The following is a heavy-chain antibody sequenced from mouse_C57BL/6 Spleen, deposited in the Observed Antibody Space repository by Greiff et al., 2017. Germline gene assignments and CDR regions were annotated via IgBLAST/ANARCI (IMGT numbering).Heavy chain of an antibody. CDR2: IHPNSGSI. J-gene: IGHJ2*01. Sequence: VQLQQPGAELVKPGASVKLSCKASGYTFTSYWMHWVKQRPGQGLEWIGMIHPNSGSINYNEKFKSKATLTVDKSSRAAYMQLSSLTSEDSAVYYGAVITTVVGDYWGQGTTLTVSS. D-gene: IGHD1-1*01. CDR3: AVITTVVGDY. CDR1: GYTFTSYW. V-gene: IGHV1-64*01.